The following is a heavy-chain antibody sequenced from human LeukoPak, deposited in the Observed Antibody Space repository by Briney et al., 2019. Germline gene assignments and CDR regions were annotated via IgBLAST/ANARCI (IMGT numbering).Heavy chain of an antibody. CDR2: IYPGDSDT. Sequence: GESLQISCKGSGYSFATYWIGWVRQKPGKGLEWMGTIYPGDSDTRYSPSFQGQVTISADKSISTAYLQWSSLKASDTAMYYCARPSADSSSWFDFDYWGQGTLVTVSS. V-gene: IGHV5-51*01. D-gene: IGHD6-13*01. J-gene: IGHJ4*02. CDR1: GYSFATYW. CDR3: ARPSADSSSWFDFDY.